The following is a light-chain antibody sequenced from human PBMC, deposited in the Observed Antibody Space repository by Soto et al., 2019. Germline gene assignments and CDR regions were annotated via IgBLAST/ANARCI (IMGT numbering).Light chain of an antibody. CDR2: DGS. Sequence: EIVLTQSPATLSLSPGDRATLSCGASQSIRSSYVAWYQQKAGLAPRLLIYDGSSRASGIPDRFSGSGSGTDFTLTIGRLEPDDFATFYCQHYNSYPFTFGPGTKVDIK. V-gene: IGKV3D-20*01. CDR1: QSIRSSY. CDR3: QHYNSYPFT. J-gene: IGKJ3*01.